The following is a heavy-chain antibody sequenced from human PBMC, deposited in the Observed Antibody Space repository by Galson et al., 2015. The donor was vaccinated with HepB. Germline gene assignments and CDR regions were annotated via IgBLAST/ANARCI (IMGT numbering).Heavy chain of an antibody. Sequence: SLRLSCAASGFTFSSYAMSWVRQAPGKGLEWVSAISGSGGSTYYADSVKGRFTISRDNSKNTLYLQMNSLRAEDTAVYYCAKDAAWDYDFWSGYYKVDCYFDYWGQGTLVTVSS. J-gene: IGHJ4*02. D-gene: IGHD3-3*01. V-gene: IGHV3-23*01. CDR1: GFTFSSYA. CDR3: AKDAAWDYDFWSGYYKVDCYFDY. CDR2: ISGSGGST.